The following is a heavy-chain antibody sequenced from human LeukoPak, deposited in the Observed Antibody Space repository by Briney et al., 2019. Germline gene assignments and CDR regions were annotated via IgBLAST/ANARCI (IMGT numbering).Heavy chain of an antibody. Sequence: GGSLRLSCAASGFSFSHAWMTWVQQAPGKGLEWIGRIQSETDGGTTDYAAPVKGRFIISRDDSKNMLYLQMNSLKNEDTAVYYCTTSPQWLENWGQGTLVTVSP. CDR2: IQSETDGGTT. V-gene: IGHV3-15*01. CDR3: TTSPQWLEN. D-gene: IGHD6-19*01. J-gene: IGHJ4*02. CDR1: GFSFSHAW.